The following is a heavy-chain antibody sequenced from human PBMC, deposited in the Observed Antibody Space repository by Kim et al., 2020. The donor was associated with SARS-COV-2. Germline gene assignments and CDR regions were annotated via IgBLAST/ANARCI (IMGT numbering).Heavy chain of an antibody. J-gene: IGHJ6*03. V-gene: IGHV3-13*01. CDR1: GFTFSSYD. CDR2: IGTAGDT. Sequence: GGSLRLSCAASGFTFSSYDMHWVRQATGKGLEWVSAIGTAGDTYYPGSVKGRFTISRENAKNSLYLQMNSLRAGDTAVYYCARGFMESGSHYYYYYYMDVWGKGTTVTVSS. CDR3: ARGFMESGSHYYYYYYMDV. D-gene: IGHD1-26*01.